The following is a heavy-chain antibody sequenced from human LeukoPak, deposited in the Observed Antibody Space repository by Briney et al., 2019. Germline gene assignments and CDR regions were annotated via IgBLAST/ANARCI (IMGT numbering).Heavy chain of an antibody. Sequence: SETLSLTCTVSGGSISSYYWSWIRQPPGKGLEWIGNIYYDGSSKSNPSLKSRVSISVHTSKNQFFLELTSVTAADTAVYYCARGGGVNRDGYNQFDYWGQGTLVTVSS. CDR1: GGSISSYY. J-gene: IGHJ4*02. CDR2: IYYDGSS. V-gene: IGHV4-59*01. D-gene: IGHD5-24*01. CDR3: ARGGGVNRDGYNQFDY.